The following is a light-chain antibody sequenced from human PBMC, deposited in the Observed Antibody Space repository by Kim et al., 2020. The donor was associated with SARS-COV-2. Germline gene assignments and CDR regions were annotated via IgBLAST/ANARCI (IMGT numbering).Light chain of an antibody. J-gene: IGLJ1*01. V-gene: IGLV2-14*03. Sequence: QSALTQPASVSGSPGQSITIPCTGTSSDVGGYNSVSWYQQHQGKAPKIIIYDVSNRPSGISNRLSASKSGNTASLTISGLQAEDEADYCCSSYTSTRTLYVFGTGTKVTVL. CDR2: DVS. CDR3: SSYTSTRTLYV. CDR1: SSDVGGYNS.